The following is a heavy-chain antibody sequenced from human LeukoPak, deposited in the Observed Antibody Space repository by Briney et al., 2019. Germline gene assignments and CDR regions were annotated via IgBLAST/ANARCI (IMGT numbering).Heavy chain of an antibody. V-gene: IGHV4-59*01. CDR3: ARGIGFGEFSFDY. J-gene: IGHJ4*02. Sequence: PSETLSLTCTVSGGSLSSYSRSWVRQPPGKGLEWSGYIYYGGSTNYNPSLKSRVTISVDTSKNQFSLKLSSVTAADTAVYYCARGIGFGEFSFDYWGQGTLVTVSS. D-gene: IGHD3-10*01. CDR2: IYYGGST. CDR1: GGSLSSYS.